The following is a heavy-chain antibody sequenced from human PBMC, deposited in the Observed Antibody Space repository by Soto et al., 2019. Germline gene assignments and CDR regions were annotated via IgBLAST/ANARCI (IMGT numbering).Heavy chain of an antibody. CDR3: ATSDLFDP. J-gene: IGHJ5*02. Sequence: QVQLQQWGAGLLKPSETLSLACAVYGESFSGYYWSWIRQPPGKGLEWIGEINHSGSTNYNPSLKSRVTISVDTSKNQFSLKLSSVTAADTALYYCATSDLFDPWGQGTLVTVSS. CDR1: GESFSGYY. V-gene: IGHV4-34*01. CDR2: INHSGST.